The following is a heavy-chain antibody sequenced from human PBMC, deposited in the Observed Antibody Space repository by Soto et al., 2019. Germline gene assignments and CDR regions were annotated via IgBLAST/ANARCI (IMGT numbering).Heavy chain of an antibody. Sequence: SQTLSLTCVISGDSVSSNSAAWNWIRQSPSRGLEWLGRTYYRSKWYNDYAVSVKSRITINPDTSKNQFSLQLNSVTPEDTAVYYCARAGLLWFGELRPVFDYWAQGTLVTVSS. J-gene: IGHJ4*02. V-gene: IGHV6-1*01. D-gene: IGHD3-10*01. CDR1: GDSVSSNSAA. CDR3: ARAGLLWFGELRPVFDY. CDR2: TYYRSKWYN.